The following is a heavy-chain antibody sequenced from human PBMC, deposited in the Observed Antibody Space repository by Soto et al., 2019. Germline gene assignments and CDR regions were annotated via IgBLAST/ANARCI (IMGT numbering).Heavy chain of an antibody. V-gene: IGHV3-9*01. CDR2: ISWNSGSI. J-gene: IGHJ6*02. Sequence: PGGSLRLSCAASGFTFDDYAIHWVRQAPGKGLEWVSGISWNSGSIGYADSVKGRFTISRDNAKNSLYLQMNSLGPEDTALYYCSKDRRAWHHIRTYGMDVWGQGTTVTVSS. CDR1: GFTFDDYA. CDR3: SKDRRAWHHIRTYGMDV.